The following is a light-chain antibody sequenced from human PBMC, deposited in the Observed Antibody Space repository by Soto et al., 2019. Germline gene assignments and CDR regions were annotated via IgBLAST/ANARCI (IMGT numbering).Light chain of an antibody. Sequence: IALTQSPGTLSLSPGERATLSSRASQSVSRSYLAWYQQKPGQAPRLLIYAASSRATGIPDRFSGSGSGTDFTLTISRLEPEDFAVYYCHQYGSSPFITFGQGTRLEIK. CDR1: QSVSRSY. J-gene: IGKJ5*01. V-gene: IGKV3-20*01. CDR3: HQYGSSPFIT. CDR2: AAS.